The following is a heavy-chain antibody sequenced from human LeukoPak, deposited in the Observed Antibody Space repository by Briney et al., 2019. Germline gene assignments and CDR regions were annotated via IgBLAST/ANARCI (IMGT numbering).Heavy chain of an antibody. D-gene: IGHD6-13*01. CDR3: ARAGAAAGTHFDY. V-gene: IGHV3-23*01. CDR2: ISGSGGST. Sequence: GGSLRLSCAASGFTFSSYGMSWVRQAPGKGLEWVSAISGSGGSTYYADSVKGRFTISRDNSKNTLYLQMNTLRTEDTAVYYCARAGAAAGTHFDYWGQGTLVTVSS. CDR1: GFTFSSYG. J-gene: IGHJ4*02.